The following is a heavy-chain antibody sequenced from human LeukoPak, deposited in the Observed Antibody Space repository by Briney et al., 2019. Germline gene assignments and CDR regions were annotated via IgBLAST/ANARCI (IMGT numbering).Heavy chain of an antibody. CDR2: VKSISDGAST. CDR3: TTGNKYYDISGLPEGGF. Sequence: GGSLRLSCAASGFTVSSNYMSWVRQAPGKGLEWVGRVKSISDGASTNYAAPVKGRFSISRDDSKNTLYLQMNSLKTEDTAVYYCTTGNKYYDISGLPEGGFWGQGTLVTVSS. D-gene: IGHD3-22*01. J-gene: IGHJ4*02. CDR1: GFTVSSNY. V-gene: IGHV3-15*05.